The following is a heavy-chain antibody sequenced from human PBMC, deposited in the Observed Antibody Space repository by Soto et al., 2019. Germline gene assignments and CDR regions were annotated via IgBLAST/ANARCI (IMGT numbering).Heavy chain of an antibody. CDR3: AREVKSAPASDAFDI. V-gene: IGHV4-31*03. D-gene: IGHD3-22*01. J-gene: IGHJ3*02. CDR1: GGSISRDNYF. Sequence: TLSLACTVSGGSISRDNYFWSRIRQHPGKGLEWIGYIDYIGRAYYNPSLKSRVTTSVDTSKNQFSLRLSSVTVADTATYYCAREVKSAPASDAFDIWCQGTVVTVSS. CDR2: IDYIGRA.